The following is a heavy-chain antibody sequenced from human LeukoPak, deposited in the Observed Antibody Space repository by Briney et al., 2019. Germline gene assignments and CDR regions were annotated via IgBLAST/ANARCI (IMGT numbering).Heavy chain of an antibody. D-gene: IGHD4-23*01. J-gene: IGHJ2*01. CDR2: IYHSGST. CDR1: GGSISIRNSNW. CDR3: ARDLHGGNSFTSDWYFDL. Sequence: SGTLSLTCAVSGGSISIRNSNWWSWVRQPPGKGLEWIGEIYHSGSTNYNPSLKTRVTISVDKSKNQFSLKLSSVTAADTAVYYCARDLHGGNSFTSDWYFDLWGRGTLVTVSS. V-gene: IGHV4-4*02.